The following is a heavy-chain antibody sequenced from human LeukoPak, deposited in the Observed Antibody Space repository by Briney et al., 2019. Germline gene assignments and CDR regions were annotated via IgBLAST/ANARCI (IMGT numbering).Heavy chain of an antibody. CDR1: GFTSSSYA. Sequence: PGRSLRLSCAASGFTSSSYAMHWVRQAPGKGLEWVAVTSYDGSNKYYADSVKGRFTISRDNSKNTLYLQMNSLRAEDTAVYYCARDLQYSGSSGGGGYWGQGTLVTVSS. D-gene: IGHD1-26*01. J-gene: IGHJ4*02. CDR2: TSYDGSNK. CDR3: ARDLQYSGSSGGGGY. V-gene: IGHV3-30-3*01.